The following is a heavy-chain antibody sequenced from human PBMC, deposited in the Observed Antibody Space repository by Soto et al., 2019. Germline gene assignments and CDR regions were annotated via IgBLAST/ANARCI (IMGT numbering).Heavy chain of an antibody. CDR2: TYYRSKWYN. V-gene: IGHV6-1*01. CDR3: ARGPVGYSYGYHCYGMDV. J-gene: IGHJ6*02. CDR1: GGSVSSNSAA. D-gene: IGHD5-18*01. Sequence: LSLTCAISGGSVSSNSAAWNWIRQSPSRGLEWLGRTYYRSKWYNDYAVSVKSRITINPDTSKNQFSLQLNSVTPEDTAVYYCARGPVGYSYGYHCYGMDVWGQGTTVTVSS.